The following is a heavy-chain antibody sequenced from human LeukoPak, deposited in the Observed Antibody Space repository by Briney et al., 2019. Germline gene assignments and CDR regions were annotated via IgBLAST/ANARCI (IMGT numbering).Heavy chain of an antibody. J-gene: IGHJ4*02. D-gene: IGHD7-27*01. CDR3: ATRKSTGSFDY. V-gene: IGHV3-48*02. Sequence: QAGGSLRLSCAASGFTFSSSGMNWVRQAPGKGLEWVSYISSGSGTIYYADSVKGRFTISRDNAKNSLYLQMNSLRDKDTAVYYCATRKSTGSFDYWGQGTLVTVSS. CDR1: GFTFSSSG. CDR2: ISSGSGTI.